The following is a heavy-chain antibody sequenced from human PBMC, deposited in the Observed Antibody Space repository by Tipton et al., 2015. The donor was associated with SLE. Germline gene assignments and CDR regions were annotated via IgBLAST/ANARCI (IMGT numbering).Heavy chain of an antibody. J-gene: IGHJ4*02. Sequence: TLSLTCTVSGGSISRGGYYWSWIRQHPGKGLAWIGYIYYSGSTSDNPSLQSRVTISVDTSKNQFSLKLSSVTAADTAVYYCARGHDSSSPYWGQGTLVTVSS. D-gene: IGHD6-13*01. V-gene: IGHV4-31*03. CDR2: IYYSGST. CDR3: ARGHDSSSPY. CDR1: GGSISRGGYY.